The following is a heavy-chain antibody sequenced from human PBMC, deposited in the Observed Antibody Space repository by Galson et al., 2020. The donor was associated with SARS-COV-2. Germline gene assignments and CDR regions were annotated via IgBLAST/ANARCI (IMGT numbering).Heavy chain of an antibody. J-gene: IGHJ4*02. CDR1: GYSLTEIS. CDR2: FDPEVDET. D-gene: IGHD5-18*01. CDR3: TRIRGFSYGYFDN. Sequence: ASVKVSCKVSGYSLTEISIHWVRQAPGQGLEWMGGFDPEVDETIYAQKFQGRVTMTEDTSTNTAYMELSSLRSEDTAVYYCTRIRGFSYGYFDNWGQGTLVTVSS. V-gene: IGHV1-24*01.